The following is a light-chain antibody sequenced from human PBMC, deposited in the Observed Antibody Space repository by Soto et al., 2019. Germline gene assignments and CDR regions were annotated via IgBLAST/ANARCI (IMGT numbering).Light chain of an antibody. V-gene: IGLV2-14*01. CDR2: DVS. Sequence: QSALTQPASVSGSPGQSITISCTGTSSDVGGYNSVSWYQQHPGKAPKLMIYDVSNRPSGVSSRFSGSKSGNTASLTISGLQAEDEADYYCSSYTRSSTPGVFGGGTKLTVL. CDR1: SSDVGGYNS. CDR3: SSYTRSSTPGV. J-gene: IGLJ2*01.